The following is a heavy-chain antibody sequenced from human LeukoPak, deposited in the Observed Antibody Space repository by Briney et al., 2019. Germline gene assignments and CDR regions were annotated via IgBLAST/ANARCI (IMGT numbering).Heavy chain of an antibody. CDR2: IKSKTEGETT. CDR3: TTYSSGPWH. V-gene: IGHV3-15*01. D-gene: IGHD6-19*01. Sequence: GGSLRLSCAASGLTFSNACMSWVRQAPGKGLEWVGRIKSKTEGETTDYATPVKGRFTISRDDSKDTLYLQMDSLKTEDTAVYYCTTYSSGPWHWGQGTLATVSS. CDR1: GLTFSNAC. J-gene: IGHJ4*02.